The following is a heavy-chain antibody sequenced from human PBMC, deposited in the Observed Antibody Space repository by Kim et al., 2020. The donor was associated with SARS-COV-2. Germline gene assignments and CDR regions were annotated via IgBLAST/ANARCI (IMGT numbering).Heavy chain of an antibody. D-gene: IGHD3-22*01. J-gene: IGHJ6*02. V-gene: IGHV1-46*01. Sequence: ASVKVSCKASGYTFTSYYMHWVRQAPGQGLEWMGIINPSGGSTSYAQKFQGRVTMTRDTSTSTVYMELSSLRSEDTAVYYCAREGRGSGSLYYYYGMDVWGQGTTVTVSS. CDR2: INPSGGST. CDR3: AREGRGSGSLYYYYGMDV. CDR1: GYTFTSYY.